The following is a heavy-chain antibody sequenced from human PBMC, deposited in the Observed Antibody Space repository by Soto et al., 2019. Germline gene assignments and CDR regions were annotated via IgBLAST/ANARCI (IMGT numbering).Heavy chain of an antibody. CDR3: ARARTSIAAAGRVSWFDP. CDR1: GGSISSGGYY. J-gene: IGHJ5*02. D-gene: IGHD6-13*01. Sequence: SETLSLTCTVSGGSISSGGYYWSWIRQHPGKGLEWIGYIYYSGSTYYNPSLKSRVTISVDTSKNQFSLKLSSVTAAETAVYYCARARTSIAAAGRVSWFDPWGQGTLVTVS. CDR2: IYYSGST. V-gene: IGHV4-31*03.